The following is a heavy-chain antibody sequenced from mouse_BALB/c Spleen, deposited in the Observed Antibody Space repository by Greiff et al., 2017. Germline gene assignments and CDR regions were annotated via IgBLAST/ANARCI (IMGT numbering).Heavy chain of an antibody. CDR2: INPSTGYT. CDR1: GYTFTSYW. D-gene: IGHD1-1*01. V-gene: IGHV1-7*01. CDR3: ARYYDY. Sequence: QVQLQQSGAELAKPGASVKMSCKASGYTFTSYWMHWVKQRPGQGLEWIGYINPSTGYTESNQKFKDKATLTADKSSSTAYMQLSSLTSEDSAVYNCARYYDYWGQGTTLTVSS. J-gene: IGHJ2*01.